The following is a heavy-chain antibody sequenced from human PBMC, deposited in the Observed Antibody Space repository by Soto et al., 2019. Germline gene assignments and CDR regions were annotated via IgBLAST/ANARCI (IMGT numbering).Heavy chain of an antibody. V-gene: IGHV1-3*01. CDR2: INAGNGNT. CDR3: AAVLGSPSYDILTGYYQTLFEY. D-gene: IGHD3-9*01. J-gene: IGHJ4*02. Sequence: ASVKVSCKASGYTFTSYAMHWVRQAPGQRLEWMGWINAGNGNTKYSQKFQGRVTITRDTSASTAYMELSSLRSEDTAVYYCAAVLGSPSYDILTGYYQTLFEYWGQGTLVTVSS. CDR1: GYTFTSYA.